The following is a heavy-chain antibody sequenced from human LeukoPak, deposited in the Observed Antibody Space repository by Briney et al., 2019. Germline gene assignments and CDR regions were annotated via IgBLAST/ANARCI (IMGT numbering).Heavy chain of an antibody. Sequence: ASVKVSCKASGYTFTGYYMHWVRQAPGQGREWMGRINPNRGGTNYAQKFQGRVTMTRDTSISTAYMELSRLRSDDTAVYYCARDHCSGGSCYDFVDYWGQGTLVTVSS. CDR3: ARDHCSGGSCYDFVDY. D-gene: IGHD2-15*01. V-gene: IGHV1-2*06. J-gene: IGHJ4*02. CDR1: GYTFTGYY. CDR2: INPNRGGT.